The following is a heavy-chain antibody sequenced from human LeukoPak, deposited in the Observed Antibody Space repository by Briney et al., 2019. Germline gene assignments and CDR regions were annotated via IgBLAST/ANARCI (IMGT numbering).Heavy chain of an antibody. CDR1: GFPFSPHS. Sequence: GGSLRLSCAASGFPFSPHSLNWVRQAPGKGLEWVSSISAGGDFVYYGDSVKGRFTMSRDNAKNSLHLQMDSLRAEDTAVYYCPRGYSSSWDDYWGQGTLVTVSS. D-gene: IGHD6-13*01. J-gene: IGHJ4*02. V-gene: IGHV3-21*01. CDR3: PRGYSSSWDDY. CDR2: ISAGGDFV.